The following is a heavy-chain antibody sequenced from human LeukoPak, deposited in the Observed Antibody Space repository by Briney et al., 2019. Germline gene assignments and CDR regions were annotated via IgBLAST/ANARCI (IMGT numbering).Heavy chain of an antibody. V-gene: IGHV4-4*07. CDR2: IHTSENT. J-gene: IGHJ6*03. Sequence: SETLSLTCTVSGGYIGSYYWSWIRQPAGKGLEWIGRIHTSENTDYNPSLKSRVTMSVDMSTSQFSLRLTSVTAADTAVYYCAREGDYGDYSNSFYYMDVWGKGTTVTVSS. CDR3: AREGDYGDYSNSFYYMDV. D-gene: IGHD4-17*01. CDR1: GGYIGSYY.